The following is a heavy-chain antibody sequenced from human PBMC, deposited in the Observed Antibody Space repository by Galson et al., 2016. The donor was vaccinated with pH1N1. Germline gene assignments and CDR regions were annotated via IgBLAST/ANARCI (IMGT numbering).Heavy chain of an antibody. CDR3: TQLALA. Sequence: SLRLSCAASGFTFSTYWMSWVRQAPGKGLEWVAYIKEDGSKIYYVDSVKGRFTISRDNAKNSVYLQMNNLRAEDTAVYYCTQLALAWGQGTLVTVSS. D-gene: IGHD6-6*01. J-gene: IGHJ4*02. CDR2: IKEDGSKI. V-gene: IGHV3-7*01. CDR1: GFTFSTYW.